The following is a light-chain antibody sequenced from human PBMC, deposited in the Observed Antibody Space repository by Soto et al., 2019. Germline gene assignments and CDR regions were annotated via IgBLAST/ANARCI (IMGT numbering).Light chain of an antibody. CDR1: QSISTW. V-gene: IGKV1-5*03. CDR3: QQYNSYSTSGHAT. CDR2: SAS. J-gene: IGKJ1*01. Sequence: DIQMTQSPSTLPASVGDRVTITCRASQSISTWLAWYQQKPGKAPKLLIYSASDLESGVPSRFSGSGSGTEFTLTISSLQPDDFATYYCQQYNSYSTSGHATFGHGTRVEIK.